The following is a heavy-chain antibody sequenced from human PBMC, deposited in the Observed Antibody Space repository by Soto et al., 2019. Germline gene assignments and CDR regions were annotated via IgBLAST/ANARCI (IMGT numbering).Heavy chain of an antibody. CDR2: IYPGDSDT. V-gene: IGHV5-51*01. J-gene: IGHJ6*02. CDR3: ATPSRLNYYGMDV. Sequence: PGESLKISCNGSGYSFTIYWIGWVRQMPGKGLEWMGIIYPGDSDTRYSPSFQGQVTISADKSISTAYLQWSSLKASDTAMYYCATPSRLNYYGMDVWGQGTTVTVSS. D-gene: IGHD2-21*02. CDR1: GYSFTIYW.